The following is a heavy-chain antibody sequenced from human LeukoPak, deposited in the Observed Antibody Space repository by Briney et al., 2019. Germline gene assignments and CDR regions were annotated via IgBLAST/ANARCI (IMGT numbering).Heavy chain of an antibody. J-gene: IGHJ5*02. Sequence: SVKVSCKASGGTFSSYAISWVRQAPGQGLEWMGGIIPIFGTANYAQKFQGRVTITADESTSTAYMELSSLRSEDTAVYYCARDYVYYDSSGYYSGEVFDPWGQGTLVTVSS. CDR2: IIPIFGTA. D-gene: IGHD3-22*01. CDR3: ARDYVYYDSSGYYSGEVFDP. CDR1: GGTFSSYA. V-gene: IGHV1-69*13.